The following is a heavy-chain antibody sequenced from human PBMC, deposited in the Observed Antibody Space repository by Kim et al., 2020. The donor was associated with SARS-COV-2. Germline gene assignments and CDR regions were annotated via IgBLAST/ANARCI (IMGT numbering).Heavy chain of an antibody. V-gene: IGHV1-3*04. CDR1: GYSFRSNA. D-gene: IGHD6-19*01. CDR3: VKSKDGGWAALDY. CDR2: IRSGSANT. Sequence: ASVKVSCKASGYSFRSNAMHWVRQAPGQRPEWMGWIRSGSANTEYSHKFENRVTFTKDTSASTAYMELGSLTSEDTAVYYCVKSKDGGWAALDYWGQGTLVTVSS. J-gene: IGHJ4*02.